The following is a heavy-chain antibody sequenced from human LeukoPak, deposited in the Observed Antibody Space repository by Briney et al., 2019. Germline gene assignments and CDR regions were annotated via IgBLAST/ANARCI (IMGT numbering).Heavy chain of an antibody. J-gene: IGHJ5*02. CDR2: ISSSSSYI. Sequence: GGSLRLSCAASGFTFSSYSMNLVRQAPGKGLEWVSSISSSSSYIYYADSVKGRFTISRDNAKNSLYLQMNSLRAEDTAVYYCARDSYYGGLRFDPWGQGTLVTVSS. CDR1: GFTFSSYS. D-gene: IGHD4-17*01. CDR3: ARDSYYGGLRFDP. V-gene: IGHV3-21*01.